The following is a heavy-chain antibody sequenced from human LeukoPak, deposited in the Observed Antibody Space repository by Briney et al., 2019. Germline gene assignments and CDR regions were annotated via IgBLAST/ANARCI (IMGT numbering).Heavy chain of an antibody. CDR1: GGSISSYY. CDR2: IYYSGST. D-gene: IGHD6-13*01. J-gene: IGHJ6*03. V-gene: IGHV4-59*12. Sequence: PSETLSLTCTVSGGSISSYYWSWIRQPPGKGLEWIGYIYYSGSTNYNPSLKSRVTISMDTSKNHFSLRLSSVNAADTAVYYCARERAAGTKFGGNYYYYYMDVWGKGTTVTISS. CDR3: ARERAAGTKFGGNYYYYYMDV.